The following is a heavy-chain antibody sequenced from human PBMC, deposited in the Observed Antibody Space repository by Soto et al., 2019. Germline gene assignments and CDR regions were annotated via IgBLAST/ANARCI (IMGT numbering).Heavy chain of an antibody. V-gene: IGHV3-30*18. CDR3: AKDKARYYYDSSCYGMDV. J-gene: IGHJ6*02. Sequence: QVQLVESGGGVVQPGRSLRLSCAASGFTFSSYGMHWVRQAPGKGLEWVAVISYDGSNKYYADSVKGRFTISRDNSKNTLYLQMNSLRAEDTAVYYCAKDKARYYYDSSCYGMDVWGQGTTVTVSS. CDR1: GFTFSSYG. CDR2: ISYDGSNK. D-gene: IGHD3-22*01.